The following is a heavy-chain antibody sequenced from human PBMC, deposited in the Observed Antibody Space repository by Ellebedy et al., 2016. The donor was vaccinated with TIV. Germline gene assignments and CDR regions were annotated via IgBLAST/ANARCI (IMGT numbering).Heavy chain of an antibody. Sequence: SETLSLXXTVSGGSISSYYWSWIRQPAGKGLEWIGRIYTSGSTNYNPSLKSRVTISVDTSKNQFSLKLSSVTAADTAVYYCARDPPQYYYGSGSYRWGQGTLVTVSS. V-gene: IGHV4-4*07. CDR2: IYTSGST. CDR1: GGSISSYY. CDR3: ARDPPQYYYGSGSYR. D-gene: IGHD3-10*01. J-gene: IGHJ4*02.